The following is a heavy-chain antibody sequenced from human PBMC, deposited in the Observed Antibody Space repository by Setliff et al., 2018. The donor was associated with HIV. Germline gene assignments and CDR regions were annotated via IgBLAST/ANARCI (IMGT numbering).Heavy chain of an antibody. CDR3: ARSITMIIVAPGAFDI. CDR1: GGSIFSHY. CDR2: IYYSGST. V-gene: IGHV4-59*11. Sequence: SETLSLTCTVSGGSIFSHYWSWIRQPPGKGLEWIGYIYYSGSTNYNPSLKSRVTISVDTSKNQFSLKLSSVTAADTAVYYCARSITMIIVAPGAFDIWGQGTMVTVSS. J-gene: IGHJ3*02. D-gene: IGHD3-22*01.